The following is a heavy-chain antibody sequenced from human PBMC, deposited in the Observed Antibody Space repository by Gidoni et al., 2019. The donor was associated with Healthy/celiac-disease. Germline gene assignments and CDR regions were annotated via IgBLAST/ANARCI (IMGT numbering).Heavy chain of an antibody. V-gene: IGHV1-2*02. CDR1: GYTFTGYY. CDR2: INPNSGGT. CDR3: ASTTMIEVFSY. J-gene: IGHJ4*02. D-gene: IGHD3-22*01. Sequence: QEQLVQSGAEVQKPGAAVKVSCKATGYTFTGYYRHWVRQAPGQGREWMRWINPNSGGTNDAQKCQGRVTMTRDTSIRTAYMELSRLRSDDSAVYYCASTTMIEVFSYWGQGTLVTVSS.